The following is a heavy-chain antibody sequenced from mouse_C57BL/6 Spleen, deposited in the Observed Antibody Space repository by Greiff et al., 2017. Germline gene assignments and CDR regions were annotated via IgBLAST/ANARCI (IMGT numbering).Heavy chain of an antibody. CDR2: ISSGSSTI. D-gene: IGHD2-2*01. CDR1: GFTFSDYG. V-gene: IGHV5-17*01. Sequence: EVKLVESGGGLVKPGGSLKLSCAASGFTFSDYGMHWVRQAPEKGLEWVAYISSGSSTIYYADTVKGRFTISRDNAKNTLFLQRTSLRSEDTAMYYCARDGYDGHYYAMDYWGQGTSVTVSS. J-gene: IGHJ4*01. CDR3: ARDGYDGHYYAMDY.